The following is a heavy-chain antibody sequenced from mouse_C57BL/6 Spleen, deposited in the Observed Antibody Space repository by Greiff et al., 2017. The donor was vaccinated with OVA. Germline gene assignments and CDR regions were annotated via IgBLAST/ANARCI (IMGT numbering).Heavy chain of an antibody. J-gene: IGHJ4*01. CDR3: ARDSSGRAYYAMDY. CDR2: ISYDGSN. Sequence: EVKLQESGPGLVKPSQSLSLTCSVTGYSITSGYYWNWIRQFPGNELEWMGYISYDGSNNYNPSLKNRISITRDTSKNQFFLKLNSVTTEDTATYYCARDSSGRAYYAMDYWGQGTSVTVSS. CDR1: GYSITSGYY. V-gene: IGHV3-6*01. D-gene: IGHD3-2*02.